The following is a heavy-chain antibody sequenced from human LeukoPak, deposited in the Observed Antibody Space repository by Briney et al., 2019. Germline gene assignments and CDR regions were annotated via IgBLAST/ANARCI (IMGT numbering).Heavy chain of an antibody. J-gene: IGHJ6*03. CDR2: VYYTGTT. CDR3: ARLVSGETAILPPSYSYMDV. D-gene: IGHD2-21*02. CDR1: GGAMRRSNDY. Sequence: SETLSLTCSVSGGAMRRSNDYWGWVRQPPGKGLEWIGNVYYTGTTFYNPSLKSRVTISVDTSKTQFSLKVRSVTAADTANYYCARLVSGETAILPPSYSYMDVWGKGTTVTVSS. V-gene: IGHV4-39*01.